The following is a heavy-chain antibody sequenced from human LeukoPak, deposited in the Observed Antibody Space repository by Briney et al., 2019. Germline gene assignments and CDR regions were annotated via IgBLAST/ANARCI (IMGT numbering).Heavy chain of an antibody. CDR3: ARQTGSGLFILP. Sequence: SETLSLTCTVSGGSISSSSYYWGWIRQPPGKGLEWIGSINYSGSTYYNPSLKSRITISVAASKNQFSLKLTSVTAADTAVYYCARQTGSGLFILPGGQGTLVTVSS. CDR1: GGSISSSSYY. CDR2: INYSGST. V-gene: IGHV4-39*01. J-gene: IGHJ4*02. D-gene: IGHD3/OR15-3a*01.